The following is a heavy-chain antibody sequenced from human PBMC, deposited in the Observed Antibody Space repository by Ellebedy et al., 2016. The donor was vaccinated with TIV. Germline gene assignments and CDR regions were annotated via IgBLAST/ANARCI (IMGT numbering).Heavy chain of an antibody. CDR2: IIPIFRTA. D-gene: IGHD3-9*01. CDR1: GGTFSNYA. Sequence: SVKVSXXASGGTFSNYAISWVRQAPGQGLEWMGGIIPIFRTANYAQKFQGRVTMTEDTSTDTAYMELSSLRSEDTAVYYCATATYEILTGYWWGQGTLVTVSS. J-gene: IGHJ4*02. CDR3: ATATYEILTGYW. V-gene: IGHV1-69*06.